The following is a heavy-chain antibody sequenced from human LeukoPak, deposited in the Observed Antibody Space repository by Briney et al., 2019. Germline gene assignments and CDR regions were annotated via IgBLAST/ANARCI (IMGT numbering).Heavy chain of an antibody. J-gene: IGHJ4*02. V-gene: IGHV1-2*02. CDR1: GYIFTGYY. CDR3: ARGKRLGDSYGYGSLGY. D-gene: IGHD5-18*01. Sequence: ASVKVSCKASGYIFTGYYIHWVRQAPGRGLEWMGWINPNGGGTNYDQKFQDRLTMTRDTSINTAYMELTRLRYDDTAVYYCARGKRLGDSYGYGSLGYWGQGTLVTVSS. CDR2: INPNGGGT.